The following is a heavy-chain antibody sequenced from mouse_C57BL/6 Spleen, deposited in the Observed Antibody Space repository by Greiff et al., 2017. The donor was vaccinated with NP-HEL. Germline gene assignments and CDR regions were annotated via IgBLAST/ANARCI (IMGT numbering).Heavy chain of an antibody. CDR3: ARHGTGTGYFDY. D-gene: IGHD4-1*01. V-gene: IGHV5-9*01. J-gene: IGHJ2*01. CDR2: ISGGGGNT. CDR1: GFTFSSYT. Sequence: EVQGVESGGGLVKPGGSLKLSCAASGFTFSSYTMSWVRQTPEKRLEWVATISGGGGNTYYPDSVKGRFTISRDNAKNTLYLQMSSLRAEDTALYYCARHGTGTGYFDYWGQGTTLTVSS.